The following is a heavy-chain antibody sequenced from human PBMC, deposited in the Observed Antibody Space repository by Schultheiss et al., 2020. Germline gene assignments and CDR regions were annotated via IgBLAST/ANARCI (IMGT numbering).Heavy chain of an antibody. CDR3: ARDEGIVVVPATPNWFDP. CDR2: INTNTGNP. CDR1: GYTFTSYA. Sequence: ASVKVSCKASGYTFTSYAMNWVRQAPGQGLEWMGWINTNTGNPTYAQGFTGQFVFSLDTSVSTAYLQISSLKAEDTAVSYCARDEGIVVVPATPNWFDPWGQGTLVTVSS. D-gene: IGHD2-2*01. J-gene: IGHJ5*02. V-gene: IGHV7-4-1*02.